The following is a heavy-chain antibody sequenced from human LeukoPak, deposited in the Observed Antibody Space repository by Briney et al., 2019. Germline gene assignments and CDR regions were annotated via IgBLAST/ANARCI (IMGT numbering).Heavy chain of an antibody. CDR3: ARGEMSSSSDFDY. CDR1: GGSISSYY. J-gene: IGHJ4*02. Sequence: PSETLSLTCTVSGGSISSYYWSWIRQPPGKGLEWIGEINHSGSTNYNPSLKSRVTISVDTSKNQFSLKLSSVTAADTAVYYCARGEMSSSSDFDYWGQGTLVTVSS. CDR2: INHSGST. D-gene: IGHD6-6*01. V-gene: IGHV4-34*01.